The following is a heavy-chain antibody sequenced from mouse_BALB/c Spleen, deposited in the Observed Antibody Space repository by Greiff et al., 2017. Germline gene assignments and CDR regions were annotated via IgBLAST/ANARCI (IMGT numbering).Heavy chain of an antibody. J-gene: IGHJ4*01. V-gene: IGHV2-6-5*01. Sequence: VQLQESGPGLVAPSQSLSITCTVSGFSLTDYGVSWIRQPPGKGLEWLGVIWGGGSTYYNAAFISRLSISKDNSKSQVFFKMNSLQANDTAIYYCARNLDGNYPMDYWGQGTSVTVSS. D-gene: IGHD2-1*01. CDR2: IWGGGST. CDR3: ARNLDGNYPMDY. CDR1: GFSLTDYG.